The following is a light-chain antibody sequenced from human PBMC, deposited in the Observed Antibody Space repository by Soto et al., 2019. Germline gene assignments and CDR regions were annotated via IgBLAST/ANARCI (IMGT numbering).Light chain of an antibody. Sequence: QSVLTQPPSVSAAPGQKVTVSCSGSRSNIGNNYVSWYQHLPGTAPKLLIYDNDKRPSGIPDRFSASKSGTSATLDITGLQTGDEADYYCSSYTSSTTLVFGGGTQLTVL. CDR2: DND. CDR1: RSNIGNNY. V-gene: IGLV1-51*01. J-gene: IGLJ3*02. CDR3: SSYTSSTTLV.